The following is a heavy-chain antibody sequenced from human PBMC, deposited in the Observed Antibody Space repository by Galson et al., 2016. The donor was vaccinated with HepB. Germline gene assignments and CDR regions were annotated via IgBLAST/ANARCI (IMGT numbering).Heavy chain of an antibody. CDR1: GLTFTNAW. J-gene: IGHJ4*02. CDR3: ATVKLTTWYSFDS. D-gene: IGHD2-2*01. CDR2: IKGEGDGGTT. V-gene: IGHV3-15*01. Sequence: SLRLSCAASGLTFTNAWMTWVRQAPGKGLEWVGRIKGEGDGGTTDYAAPVQGRFYISRDDSTHTLFLHMNSLRVEDGAVYYCATVKLTTWYSFDSWGQGTLVTVSS.